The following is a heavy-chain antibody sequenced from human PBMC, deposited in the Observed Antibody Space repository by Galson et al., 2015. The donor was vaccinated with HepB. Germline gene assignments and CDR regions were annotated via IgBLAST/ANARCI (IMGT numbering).Heavy chain of an antibody. D-gene: IGHD6-13*01. CDR2: INAGNGNT. J-gene: IGHJ5*02. CDR1: GYTFTSYA. CDR3: ARDLTSVGSSWEENWFDP. V-gene: IGHV1-3*01. Sequence: SVKVSCKASGYTFTSYAMHWVRQAPGQRLEWMGWINAGNGNTKYSQKFQGRVTITRDTSASTAYMELSSLRSEDTAVYYCARDLTSVGSSWEENWFDPWGQGTLVTVSS.